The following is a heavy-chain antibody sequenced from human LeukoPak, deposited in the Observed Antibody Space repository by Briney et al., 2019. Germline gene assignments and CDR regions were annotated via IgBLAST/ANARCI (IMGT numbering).Heavy chain of an antibody. V-gene: IGHV1-69*04. CDR1: GGTFSSYA. CDR3: ARGNPVGNYFHY. D-gene: IGHD1-14*01. CDR2: IIPILGIA. Sequence: GASVKVSCTASGGTFSSYAISWVRQAPRQGLEWMGRIIPILGIANYVQKFQGRVTITADKSTSTAYMELSSLRSEDTAVYYCARGNPVGNYFHYWGQGTLVTVSS. J-gene: IGHJ4*02.